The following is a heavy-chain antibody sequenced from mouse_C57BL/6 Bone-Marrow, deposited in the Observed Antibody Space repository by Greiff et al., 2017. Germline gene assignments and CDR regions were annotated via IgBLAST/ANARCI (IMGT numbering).Heavy chain of an antibody. D-gene: IGHD1-1*01. CDR3: TSGDYYYGSREYFDV. Sequence: QVQLQQSGAELVRPGASVTLSCKASGYTFTDYEMHWVKQTPVHGLEWIGAIDPETGGTAYNQKFKGKAILTADKSSSTAYMELRSLTSEDSAVYYWTSGDYYYGSREYFDVWGTGTTVTVAS. J-gene: IGHJ1*03. CDR1: GYTFTDYE. V-gene: IGHV1-15*01. CDR2: IDPETGGT.